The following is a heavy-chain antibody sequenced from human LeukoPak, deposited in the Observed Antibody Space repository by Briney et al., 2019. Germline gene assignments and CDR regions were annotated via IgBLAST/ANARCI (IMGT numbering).Heavy chain of an antibody. CDR2: MNPNSGNT. V-gene: IGHV1-8*01. J-gene: IGHJ6*02. CDR1: GYTFTSYD. D-gene: IGHD6-19*01. Sequence: ASVKVSCKASGYTFTSYDINWVRQATGQGLEWMGWMNPNSGNTGYAQKFQGRVTMTRNTSISTAYMELSSLRSEDTVVYYCSVAGAYYYGMDVWGQGTTVTVSS. CDR3: SVAGAYYYGMDV.